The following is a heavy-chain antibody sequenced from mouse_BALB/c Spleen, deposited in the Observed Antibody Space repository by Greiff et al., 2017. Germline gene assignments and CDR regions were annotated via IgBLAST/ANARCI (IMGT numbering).Heavy chain of an antibody. D-gene: IGHD2-3*01. Sequence: QVQLQQSGPGLVQPSQSLSITCTVSGFSLTSYGVHWVRQSPGKGLEWLGVIWSGGSTDYNAAFISRLSISKDNSKSQVFFKMNSLQANDTAIYYCARKGDGYYDDWFAYWGQGTLVTVSA. CDR3: ARKGDGYYDDWFAY. V-gene: IGHV2-2*02. CDR1: GFSLTSYG. J-gene: IGHJ3*01. CDR2: IWSGGST.